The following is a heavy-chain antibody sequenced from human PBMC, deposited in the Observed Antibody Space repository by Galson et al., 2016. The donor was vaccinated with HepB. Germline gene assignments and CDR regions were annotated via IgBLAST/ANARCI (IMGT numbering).Heavy chain of an antibody. CDR3: ARENYHGSGSDNFDH. CDR2: IYSGGNT. Sequence: SLRLSCAVSGFTVNTNYMNWVRQAPGKGLEWVSVIYSGGNTDYAYSVKGRFTISSDNSKNTLYLQMNGLRAEDTAVYYCARENYHGSGSDNFDHWGQGTLVTVSS. V-gene: IGHV3-53*01. CDR1: GFTVNTNY. D-gene: IGHD3-10*01. J-gene: IGHJ4*02.